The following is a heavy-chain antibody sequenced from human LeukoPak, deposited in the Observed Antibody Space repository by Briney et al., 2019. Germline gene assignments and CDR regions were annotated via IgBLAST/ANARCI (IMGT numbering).Heavy chain of an antibody. CDR1: GFTFSSYG. CDR3: AKSHCSSTSCYSYYYYYGMDV. V-gene: IGHV3-30*18. D-gene: IGHD2-2*02. CDR2: ISHDGSNK. J-gene: IGHJ6*02. Sequence: GGSLRLSCAASGFTFSSYGMHWVRQAPGKGLEWVAVISHDGSNKYYADSVKGRFTISRDNSKNTLYLQMNSLRAEDTAVYYCAKSHCSSTSCYSYYYYYGMDVWGQGTTVTVSS.